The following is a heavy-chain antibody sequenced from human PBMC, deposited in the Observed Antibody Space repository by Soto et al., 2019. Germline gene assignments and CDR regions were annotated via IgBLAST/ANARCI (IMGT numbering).Heavy chain of an antibody. D-gene: IGHD4-4*01. CDR2: INSDGNST. CDR1: GFTFSPFW. CDR3: ARGSNHFDY. Sequence: EVQLVESGGGLVQPGGSLRLSCAASGFTFSPFWMHWVRQVPGKGPVWVSRINSDGNSTSYADSVKGRFPICRDNAKNTLYLQMNSLRAEDTAVYYCARGSNHFDYWGQGTLVTVSS. V-gene: IGHV3-74*01. J-gene: IGHJ4*02.